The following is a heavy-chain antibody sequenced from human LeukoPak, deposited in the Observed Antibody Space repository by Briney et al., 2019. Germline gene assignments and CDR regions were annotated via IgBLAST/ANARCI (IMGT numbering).Heavy chain of an antibody. CDR2: ISAYNGNT. D-gene: IGHD6-13*01. V-gene: IGHV1-18*01. Sequence: GASVKVSCKASGYTFTSYGISWVRQAPEQGLEWMGWISAYNGNTNYAQKLQGRVTMTTDTSTSTAYMELRSLRSDDTAVYYCARDLYSSSWYGAFDIWGQGTMVTVSS. CDR3: ARDLYSSSWYGAFDI. CDR1: GYTFTSYG. J-gene: IGHJ3*02.